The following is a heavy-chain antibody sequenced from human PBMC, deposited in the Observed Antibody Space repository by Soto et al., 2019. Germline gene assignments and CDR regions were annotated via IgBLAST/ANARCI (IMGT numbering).Heavy chain of an antibody. CDR3: ARGAVYDFWSGNWFDP. J-gene: IGHJ5*02. V-gene: IGHV4-34*01. CDR1: GGSFSGYY. D-gene: IGHD3-3*01. CDR2: INHSGST. Sequence: PSETLSLTCAVYGGSFSGYYWSWIRQPPGKGLEWIGEINHSGSTNYNPSLKSRVTISVDTSKNQFSLKLSSVTAADTAVYYCARGAVYDFWSGNWFDPWGQGTLVTVSS.